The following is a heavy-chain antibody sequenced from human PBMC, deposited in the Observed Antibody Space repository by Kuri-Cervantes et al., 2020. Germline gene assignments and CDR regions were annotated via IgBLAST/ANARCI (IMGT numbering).Heavy chain of an antibody. V-gene: IGHV3-11*01. J-gene: IGHJ5*02. D-gene: IGHD3-22*01. Sequence: GGSLRLSCAASGFKLSDYYMSWIRQAPGKGLEWVSYISSSGSSIYADSVKGRFTISRDNSKNTQYLQMNSLRVDDTAVYYCARGRSRGSSGYDWFDPWGQGTLVTVSS. CDR3: ARGRSRGSSGYDWFDP. CDR1: GFKLSDYY. CDR2: ISSSGSSI.